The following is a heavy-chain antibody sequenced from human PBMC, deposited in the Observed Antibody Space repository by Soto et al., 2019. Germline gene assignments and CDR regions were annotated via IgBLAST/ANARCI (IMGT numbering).Heavy chain of an antibody. D-gene: IGHD6-19*01. CDR1: GGSVSSGSYY. CDR2: IYYSGST. J-gene: IGHJ6*02. V-gene: IGHV4-61*01. Sequence: QMQLQESGPGLVKPSETLSLTCTVSGGSVSSGSYYWSWIRQPPGKGLEWIGYIYYSGSTNYNPSVKSRVTISVDTSKNQFSLKLSSVTAADTAVYYCARGIEGWYQGRYYYGMDVWGQGTTVTVSS. CDR3: ARGIEGWYQGRYYYGMDV.